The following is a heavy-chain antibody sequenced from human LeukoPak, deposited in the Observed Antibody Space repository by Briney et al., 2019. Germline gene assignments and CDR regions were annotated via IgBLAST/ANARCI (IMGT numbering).Heavy chain of an antibody. Sequence: GGSLRLSCAASGFTFSSYAMSWVRQAPGKGLEWVSAISGRGDRTYYADSVKGRFTISRDNSKNTLYLQMNSLRAEDRAVYYCAKEQTSSGSFDYWGQGTLVTVSS. CDR3: AKEQTSSGSFDY. J-gene: IGHJ4*02. CDR1: GFTFSSYA. D-gene: IGHD2-2*01. V-gene: IGHV3-23*01. CDR2: ISGRGDRT.